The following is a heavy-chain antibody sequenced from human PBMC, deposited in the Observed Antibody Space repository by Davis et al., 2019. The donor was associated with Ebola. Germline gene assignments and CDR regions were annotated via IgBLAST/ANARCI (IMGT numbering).Heavy chain of an antibody. D-gene: IGHD3-3*01. J-gene: IGHJ5*01. CDR3: TKEKTDYDFWTGLNNNWFES. CDR2: IRSKITTYET. Sequence: GGSLRLSCAASGFTFSGSAMHWVRQASGKGLEWVGRIRSKITTYETEYSASVKGRFTISRDDSKNAAYLQMNSLRAEDTAVYYCTKEKTDYDFWTGLNNNWFESWGQGTLVTVSS. CDR1: GFTFSGSA. V-gene: IGHV3-73*01.